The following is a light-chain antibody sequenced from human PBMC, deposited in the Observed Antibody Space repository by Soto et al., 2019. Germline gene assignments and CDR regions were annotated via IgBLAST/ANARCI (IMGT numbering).Light chain of an antibody. CDR2: YDS. V-gene: IGLV3-21*04. Sequence: SYELTQPPSVSGAPEKTATITCGGDNIGINAVHWYQQKPGQAPLLVVYYDSDRPSGIPERFSGSTSGNTATLTISRVEAGDEDDYYCQLWNSSSDQGVFGGGTKLTVL. CDR1: NIGINA. CDR3: QLWNSSSDQGV. J-gene: IGLJ3*02.